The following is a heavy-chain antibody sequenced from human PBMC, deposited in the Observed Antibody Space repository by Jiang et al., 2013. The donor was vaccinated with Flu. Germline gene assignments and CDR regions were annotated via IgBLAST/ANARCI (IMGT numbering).Heavy chain of an antibody. J-gene: IGHJ5*02. D-gene: IGHD3-9*01. V-gene: IGHV4-39*01. CDR1: GGSISSSSYY. CDR3: ARQSGDILTVSQGWRFDP. Sequence: LLKPSETLSLTCTVSGGSISSSSYYWGWIRQPPGKGLEWIGSIYYSGSTYYNPSLKSRVTISVDTSKNQFSLKLSSVTAADTAVYYCARQSGDILTVSQGWRFDPWGQGTLVTVSS. CDR2: IYYSGST.